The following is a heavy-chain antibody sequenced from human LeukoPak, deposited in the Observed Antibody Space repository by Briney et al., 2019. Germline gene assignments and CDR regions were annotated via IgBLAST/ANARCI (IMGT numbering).Heavy chain of an antibody. CDR1: GYTFTSYY. D-gene: IGHD3-10*01. V-gene: IGHV1-46*01. CDR2: INPSGGST. CDR3: ARDKLVVYYYGSGSYYGELDY. J-gene: IGHJ4*02. Sequence: ASVKVSCKASGYTFTSYYMHWVRQAPGQGLEWMGIINPSGGSTSYAQKFQGRVTMTTDTSTSTAYMELRSLRSDDTAVYYCARDKLVVYYYGSGSYYGELDYWGQGTLVTVSS.